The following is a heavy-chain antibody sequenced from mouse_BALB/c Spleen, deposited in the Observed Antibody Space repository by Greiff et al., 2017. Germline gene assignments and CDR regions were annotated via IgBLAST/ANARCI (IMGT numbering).Heavy chain of an antibody. V-gene: IGHV1-82*01. CDR2: IYPGDGDT. J-gene: IGHJ4*01. CDR1: GYAFSSSW. CDR3: ARGGARATDYYAMDY. D-gene: IGHD3-1*01. Sequence: VQLQESGPELVKPGASVKISCKASGYAFSSSWMNWVKQRPGQGLEWIGRIYPGDGDTNYNGKFKGKATLTADKSSSTAYMQLSSLTSVDSAVYFCARGGARATDYYAMDYWGQGTSVTVSS.